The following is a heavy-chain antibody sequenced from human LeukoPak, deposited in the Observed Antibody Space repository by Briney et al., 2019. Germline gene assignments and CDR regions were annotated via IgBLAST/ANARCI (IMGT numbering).Heavy chain of an antibody. CDR3: ARRMPGSYSDY. D-gene: IGHD3-10*01. J-gene: IGHJ4*02. CDR2: IYNSGST. V-gene: IGHV4-59*08. Sequence: SETLSLTCTVSGGSISSYYWTWIRQPPGKGLEWIGYIYNSGSTNYNPSLKSRVSISVDTSKNQFSLKLNSVTAADTAVYYCARRMPGSYSDYWGQGILVTVSS. CDR1: GGSISSYY.